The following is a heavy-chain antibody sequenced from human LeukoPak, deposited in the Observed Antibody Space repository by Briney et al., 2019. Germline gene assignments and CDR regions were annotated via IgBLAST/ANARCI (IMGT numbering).Heavy chain of an antibody. D-gene: IGHD4-17*01. CDR2: TYYRSKWYN. V-gene: IGHV6-1*01. CDR3: ARATTVTTYYFDY. Sequence: SQTLSLTCAISGDSVSSNNAAWNWLRQSPSRGLEWLGRTYYRSKWYNDYAVSVKSRITINPDTSKNQFSLHLSSVTPEDTALYYCARATTVTTYYFDYWGQGTLVTVSS. J-gene: IGHJ4*02. CDR1: GDSVSSNNAA.